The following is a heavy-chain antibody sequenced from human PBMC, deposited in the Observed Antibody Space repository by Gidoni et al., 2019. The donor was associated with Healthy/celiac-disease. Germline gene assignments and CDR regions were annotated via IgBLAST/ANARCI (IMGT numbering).Heavy chain of an antibody. CDR2: INPSCGST. V-gene: IGHV1-46*01. D-gene: IGHD6-13*01. J-gene: IGHJ5*02. CDR3: ARVASSSWSRGWFDP. Sequence: QVQLVQSGAEVKKPGASVKVSCKASGYTFTSYYMHWVRQAPGQGLEWMGIINPSCGSTSYAQKFQGRVTMTRDTSTSTVYMELSSLRSEDTAVYYCARVASSSWSRGWFDPWGQGTLVTVSS. CDR1: GYTFTSYY.